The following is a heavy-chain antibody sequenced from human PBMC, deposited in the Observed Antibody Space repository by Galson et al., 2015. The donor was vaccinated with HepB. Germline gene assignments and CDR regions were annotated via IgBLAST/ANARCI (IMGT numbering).Heavy chain of an antibody. Sequence: LRLSCAASGFTFSSYTMNWVRQAPGKGLESVSYISSTGTTMYYADSAKGRFTIPRDNAQNSLYLQMNSLRDEDTAVYYCARVYFGSGSSSAYWYFDLWGRGALVTVSS. V-gene: IGHV3-48*02. CDR3: ARVYFGSGSSSAYWYFDL. CDR1: GFTFSSYT. D-gene: IGHD3-10*01. CDR2: ISSTGTTM. J-gene: IGHJ2*01.